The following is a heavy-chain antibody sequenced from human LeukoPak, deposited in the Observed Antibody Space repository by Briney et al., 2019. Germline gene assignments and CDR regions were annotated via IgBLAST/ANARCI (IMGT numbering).Heavy chain of an antibody. CDR2: SYPGDSDT. CDR3: ARHSLAGAVTTPFDY. D-gene: IGHD4-11*01. CDR1: GYIVTNYC. Sequence: GESLKSSCDASGYIVTNYCVAWVRQMPGKGLEWMGASYPGDSDTRYSPYFQDQVTISADKSISTAYQQCSSLKASTTAMYYCARHSLAGAVTTPFDYWGQGTLVTVPS. J-gene: IGHJ4*02. V-gene: IGHV5-51*01.